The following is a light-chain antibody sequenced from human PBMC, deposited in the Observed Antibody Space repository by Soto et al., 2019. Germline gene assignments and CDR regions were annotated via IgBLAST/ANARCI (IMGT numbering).Light chain of an antibody. CDR3: HQYFSSPRLT. Sequence: EIVLTQSPGTLSLSPGERATLSCRASQSVSSSYLAWYQQKPGQAPRLLIYGASSTATGIPDRFSGSGSGTDFTLTISRLEPEDFAVYYCHQYFSSPRLTFGGGTKFEIK. V-gene: IGKV3-20*01. CDR2: GAS. CDR1: QSVSSSY. J-gene: IGKJ4*01.